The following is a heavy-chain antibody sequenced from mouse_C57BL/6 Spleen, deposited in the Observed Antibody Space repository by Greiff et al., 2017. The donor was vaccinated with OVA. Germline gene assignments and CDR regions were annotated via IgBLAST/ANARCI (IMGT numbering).Heavy chain of an antibody. CDR1: GYTFTSYW. CDR3: ARGGASSRSWFAY. Sequence: QVQLQQPGAELVRPGSSVKLSCKASGYTFTSYWMHWVKQRPIQGLEWIGNIDPSDSETHYNQKFKDKATLTVDKSSRTAYMQLSSLTSEDSAVYYCARGGASSRSWFAYWGQGTLVTVSA. J-gene: IGHJ3*01. D-gene: IGHD1-1*01. V-gene: IGHV1-52*01. CDR2: IDPSDSET.